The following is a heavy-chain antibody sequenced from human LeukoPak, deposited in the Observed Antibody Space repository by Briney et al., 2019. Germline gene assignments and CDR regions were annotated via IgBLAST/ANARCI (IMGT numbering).Heavy chain of an antibody. CDR2: INHSGST. D-gene: IGHD5-12*01. CDR1: GGSISSGDYY. CDR3: ARGSNHSGYSGSPAGPLFDY. V-gene: IGHV4-30-4*08. J-gene: IGHJ4*02. Sequence: PSQTLSLTCTVSGGSISSGDYYWSWIRQPPGKGLEWIGEINHSGSTNYNPSLKSRVTISVDTSKNQFSLKLSSVTAADTAVYYCARGSNHSGYSGSPAGPLFDYWGQGTLVTVSS.